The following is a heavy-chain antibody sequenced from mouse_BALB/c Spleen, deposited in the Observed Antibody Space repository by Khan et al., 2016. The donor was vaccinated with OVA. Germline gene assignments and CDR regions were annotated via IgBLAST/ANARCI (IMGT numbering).Heavy chain of an antibody. CDR3: ERGYWFAY. Sequence: EVELVESGGGLVKPGGSLKLSCAASGFTFSNYGVSWVRQTPEKRLEWVASISSGDTTYYPDSVKGRFTISRANARNILYLQMSSLRSEDTAMSYYERGYWFAYWGQGTLVTVSA. V-gene: IGHV5-6-5*01. CDR2: ISSGDTT. CDR1: GFTFSNYG. J-gene: IGHJ3*01.